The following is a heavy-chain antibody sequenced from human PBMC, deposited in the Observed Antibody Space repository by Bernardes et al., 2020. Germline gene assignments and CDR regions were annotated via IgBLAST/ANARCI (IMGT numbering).Heavy chain of an antibody. D-gene: IGHD3-10*01. CDR1: GGSISSGSYF. V-gene: IGHV4-61*01. J-gene: IGHJ4*02. Sequence: SETLSLTCTVSGGSISSGSYFWSWIRQPPGKGLEWIGHIYYSGNTNYNPSLMSRVTISVDTSKNQFSLKLNSVTAADTAVYYCARVSADHGERKFDFWGQGTLVTVSS. CDR2: IYYSGNT. CDR3: ARVSADHGERKFDF.